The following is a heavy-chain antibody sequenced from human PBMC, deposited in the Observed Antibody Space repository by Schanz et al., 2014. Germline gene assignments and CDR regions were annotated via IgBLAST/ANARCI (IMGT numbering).Heavy chain of an antibody. V-gene: IGHV3-74*02. Sequence: EVRLVESGGGLVKPGGSLRLSCAVSGLTVGDSWMHWVRQAPGKGLVWVSRTSHDGSFTTFADSVKGRFTISRDNAKNALYLQMNSLRTEDTAVYFCAKSYDTSGYSGFDYWGQGTLVTVSS. J-gene: IGHJ4*02. CDR1: GLTVGDSW. CDR2: TSHDGSFT. CDR3: AKSYDTSGYSGFDY. D-gene: IGHD3-22*01.